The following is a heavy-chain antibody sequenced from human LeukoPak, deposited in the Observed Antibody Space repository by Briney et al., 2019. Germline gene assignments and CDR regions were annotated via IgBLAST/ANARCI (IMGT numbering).Heavy chain of an antibody. V-gene: IGHV4-39*01. CDR1: GFTFSSYW. J-gene: IGHJ4*02. CDR3: ARQEGLRGAPYYFDY. Sequence: PGGSLRLSCAASGFTFSSYWMSWVRQAPGKGLEWIGSIYYSGSTYYNPSLKSRVTISVDTSKNQFSLKLSSVTAADTAVYYCARQEGLRGAPYYFDYWGQGTLVTVSS. D-gene: IGHD3-10*01. CDR2: IYYSGST.